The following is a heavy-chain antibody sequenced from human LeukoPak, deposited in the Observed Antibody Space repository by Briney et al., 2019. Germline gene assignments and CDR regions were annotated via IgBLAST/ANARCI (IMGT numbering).Heavy chain of an antibody. CDR2: IYYSGST. CDR1: GGSISSYY. CDR3: ARVDCSSTSCYPLD. D-gene: IGHD2-2*01. V-gene: IGHV4-59*01. Sequence: SETLSLTCTVSGGSISSYYWSWIRQPPGKGLEWIGYIYYSGSTNYSPSLKSRVTTSVDTSKNQFSLKLSSVTAADTAVYYCARVDCSSTSCYPLDWGQGTLVTVSS. J-gene: IGHJ4*02.